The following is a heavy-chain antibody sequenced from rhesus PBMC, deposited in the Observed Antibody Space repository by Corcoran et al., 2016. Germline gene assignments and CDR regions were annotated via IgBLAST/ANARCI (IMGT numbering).Heavy chain of an antibody. Sequence: QVQLQESGPGVLKPSATLSLTCAVSGGSISSDYDWSWIRPPPGKGRECIGYIYGIKGDTTYNASVNTRGTSTKEASRTQVSLRWKFWTAAHTSVDYCARRDGPFDYGGQGVLATVFS. CDR1: GGSISSDYD. CDR3: ARRDGPFDY. J-gene: IGHJ4*01. CDR2: IYGIKGDT. V-gene: IGHV4-76*01.